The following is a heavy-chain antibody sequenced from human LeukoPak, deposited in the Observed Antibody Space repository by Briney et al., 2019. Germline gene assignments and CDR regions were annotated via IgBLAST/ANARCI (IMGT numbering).Heavy chain of an antibody. V-gene: IGHV4-4*07. Sequence: PSETLSLTCTVSGRSIRSVYWNWIRQSAGKGLEWIGRIYATDLTNYNPSLKSRVTLSVDMSKNELSLTLKSVTAADTAVYYCARGLGSGTSPIDLWGQGALVTVSS. D-gene: IGHD3-10*01. CDR2: IYATDLT. CDR3: ARGLGSGTSPIDL. CDR1: GRSIRSVY. J-gene: IGHJ5*02.